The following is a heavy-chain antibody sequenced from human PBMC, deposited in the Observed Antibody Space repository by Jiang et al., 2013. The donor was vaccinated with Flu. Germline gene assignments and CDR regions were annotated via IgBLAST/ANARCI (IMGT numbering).Heavy chain of an antibody. CDR2: TYCRWSTWIF. CDR1: GDSVSSNSAS. Sequence: LTCVISGDSVSSNSASWNWIRQSPSRGLEWLGRTYCRWSTWIFDSAVSVRGRISITPETSRNQVSLHLASVTPDDTAVYYCARGEHGTTVSLFGYWAQGTLVTVTS. J-gene: IGHJ4*02. D-gene: IGHD4-17*01. V-gene: IGHV6-1*01. CDR3: ARGEHGTTVSLFGY.